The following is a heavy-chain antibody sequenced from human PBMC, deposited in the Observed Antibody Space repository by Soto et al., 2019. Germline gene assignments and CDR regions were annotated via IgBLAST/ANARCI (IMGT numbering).Heavy chain of an antibody. J-gene: IGHJ4*02. D-gene: IGHD1-7*01. CDR1: GSIFSGYG. CDR3: ARHGIGGTAFRGFCDH. CDR2: IWYDGSKK. V-gene: IGHV3-33*01. Sequence: QKLLVESGGGVVQPGTSLRLSCAASGSIFSGYGMHWVRQAPGKGLEWVAVIWYDGSKKYYADSVKGRFTISRDNSKNMLYLQMDSLRAEDTAVYYCARHGIGGTAFRGFCDHWGQGTLVTISS.